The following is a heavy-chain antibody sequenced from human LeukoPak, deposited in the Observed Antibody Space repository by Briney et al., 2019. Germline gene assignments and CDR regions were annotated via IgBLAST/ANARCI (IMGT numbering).Heavy chain of an antibody. Sequence: SETLSLTCTVSGGSISSSSYYWGWIRQPPGKGLEWIGRIYTSGSTNYNPSLKSRVTISVDTSKNQFSLKLSSVTAADTAVYYCAREIAVAGTGAFDYWGQGTLGNVSS. CDR1: GGSISSSSYY. CDR2: IYTSGST. V-gene: IGHV4-61*02. CDR3: AREIAVAGTGAFDY. D-gene: IGHD6-19*01. J-gene: IGHJ4*02.